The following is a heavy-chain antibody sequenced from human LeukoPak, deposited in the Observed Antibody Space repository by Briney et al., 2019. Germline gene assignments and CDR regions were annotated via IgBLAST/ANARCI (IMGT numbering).Heavy chain of an antibody. CDR3: AREQSSSDAFDI. V-gene: IGHV3-53*01. J-gene: IGHJ3*02. CDR1: GFTVSSNY. CDR2: IYSGGST. D-gene: IGHD2-2*01. Sequence: GGSLRLSCAASGFTVSSNYMSWVRQAPGKGLEGVSVIYSGGSTYYADSVKGRFTISRDNSKNTLYLQMNSLRAEDTAVYYCAREQSSSDAFDIWGQGTMVTVSS.